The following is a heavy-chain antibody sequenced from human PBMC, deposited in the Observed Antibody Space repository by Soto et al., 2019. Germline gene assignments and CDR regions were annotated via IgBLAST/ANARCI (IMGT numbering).Heavy chain of an antibody. Sequence: SETLSLTCTVSGGSISSGGYYWSWIRQHPGKGLEWIGYIYYSGSTYYNPSLKSRVTISVDPSKNQFSLKLSSVTAADTAVYYCARTCGGDCYDAFDIWGQGTMVTVSS. D-gene: IGHD2-21*02. CDR1: GGSISSGGYY. V-gene: IGHV4-31*03. J-gene: IGHJ3*02. CDR3: ARTCGGDCYDAFDI. CDR2: IYYSGST.